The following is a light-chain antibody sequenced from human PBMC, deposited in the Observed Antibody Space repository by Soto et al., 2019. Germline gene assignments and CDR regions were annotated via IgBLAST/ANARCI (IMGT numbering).Light chain of an antibody. CDR2: EVS. J-gene: IGLJ2*01. Sequence: QSALTQPASVSGSPGQSITISCTGTSSDVGSYKFVSWHQQHPGKAPKLMIYEVSKRPSGISNRFSGSQSGNTASLTISGLQAEDEADYYCCSYAGSSTLVIFGGGTKVTVL. CDR1: SSDVGSYKF. V-gene: IGLV2-23*02. CDR3: CSYAGSSTLVI.